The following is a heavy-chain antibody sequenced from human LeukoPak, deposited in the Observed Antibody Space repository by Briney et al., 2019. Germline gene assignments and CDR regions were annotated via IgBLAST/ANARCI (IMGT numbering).Heavy chain of an antibody. J-gene: IGHJ4*02. V-gene: IGHV3-33*01. CDR2: IWYDGSNK. Sequence: PGGSLRLSCAASGFTFSSYGMHWVRQAPGKGLEWVAVIWYDGSNKYYADSVKGRFTISRDNSKNTLYLQMNSLRAEDTAVYYCARDEYSYGFADWGQGTLVTVSS. CDR3: ARDEYSYGFAD. D-gene: IGHD5-18*01. CDR1: GFTFSSYG.